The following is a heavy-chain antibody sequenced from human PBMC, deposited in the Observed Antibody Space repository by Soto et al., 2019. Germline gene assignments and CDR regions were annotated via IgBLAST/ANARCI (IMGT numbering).Heavy chain of an antibody. D-gene: IGHD3-22*01. J-gene: IGHJ4*02. CDR1: GYSFTTYG. Sequence: ASVKVSCKASGYSFTTYGIFWVRRAPGQGLEWMGWISPYNGKTNYAQNLQGRVSMTTDTSTTTAYMELRSLRSDDTAVYYCARPYDSSQSPRFDYWGQGTLVTVSS. CDR3: ARPYDSSQSPRFDY. V-gene: IGHV1-18*01. CDR2: ISPYNGKT.